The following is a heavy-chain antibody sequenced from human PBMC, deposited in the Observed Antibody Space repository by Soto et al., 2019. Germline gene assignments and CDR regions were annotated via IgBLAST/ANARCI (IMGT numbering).Heavy chain of an antibody. Sequence: PGESLKISCKASGYNFGAYWIGWVRQMPGRGLEWMGIIFPGDSDTRDSPSFQGQVTISADKSISAVYLQWRSLKASDTDTYFCERGGFIGTPPDYWGQGTRVTVSS. D-gene: IGHD1-7*01. CDR2: IFPGDSDT. CDR3: ERGGFIGTPPDY. J-gene: IGHJ4*02. V-gene: IGHV5-51*01. CDR1: GYNFGAYW.